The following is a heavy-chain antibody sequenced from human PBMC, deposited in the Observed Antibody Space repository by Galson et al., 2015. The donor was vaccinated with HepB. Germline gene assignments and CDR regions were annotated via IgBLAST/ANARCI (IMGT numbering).Heavy chain of an antibody. CDR3: AREELWACDS. CDR1: GFSMRNHG. CDR2: ISYDGSNQ. V-gene: IGHV3-30*03. Sequence: SLRLSCAASGFSMRNHGMHWVRQGPGKGLEWVAVISYDGSNQYHADSVKGRFTTSRDNSKNTVYLQINSLRPEDTAVYYCAREELWACDSWGQGTLVTVSS. J-gene: IGHJ4*02. D-gene: IGHD1-7*01.